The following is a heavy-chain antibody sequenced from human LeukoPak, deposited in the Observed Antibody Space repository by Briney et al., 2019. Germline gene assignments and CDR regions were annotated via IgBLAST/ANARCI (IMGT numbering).Heavy chain of an antibody. CDR2: ISFIGKT. V-gene: IGHV4-59*01. CDR1: GGSMSTYY. CDR3: ARASHCGANCYYYFDS. D-gene: IGHD2-21*02. Sequence: SETLSLTCAVSGGSMSTYYWHWIRQPPGKGLEFIGYISFIGKTAYAPSLKSRVTISGDASKTQFPLQLTSVTAADTAVYYCARASHCGANCYYYFDSWGQGTLVTVSS. J-gene: IGHJ4*02.